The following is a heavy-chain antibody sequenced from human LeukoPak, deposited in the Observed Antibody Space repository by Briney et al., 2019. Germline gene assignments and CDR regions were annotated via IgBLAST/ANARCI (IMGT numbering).Heavy chain of an antibody. V-gene: IGHV1-18*01. Sequence: ASVKVSCKASGYTFTSYGISWVRQAPRQGLEWMGWISAYNGNTNYAQKLQGRVTMTTDTSTSTAYMELRSLRSDDTAVYYCARDLVVVPAASTDVWGQGTTVTVSS. CDR1: GYTFTSYG. J-gene: IGHJ6*02. CDR2: ISAYNGNT. D-gene: IGHD2-2*01. CDR3: ARDLVVVPAASTDV.